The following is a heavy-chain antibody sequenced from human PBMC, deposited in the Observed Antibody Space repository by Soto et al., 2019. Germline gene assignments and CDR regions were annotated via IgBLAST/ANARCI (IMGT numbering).Heavy chain of an antibody. CDR1: GYTFTSYG. CDR2: ISAYNGNT. V-gene: IGHV1-18*01. Sequence: GASVKVSCKASGYTFTSYGISWVRQAPGQGLEWMGWISAYNGNTNYAQKLQGRVTMTTDTSTSTAYMELRSLRSDDTAVYYCARDYHDSSGSLDYYYGMDVWGQGTTVTVSS. J-gene: IGHJ6*02. D-gene: IGHD3-22*01. CDR3: ARDYHDSSGSLDYYYGMDV.